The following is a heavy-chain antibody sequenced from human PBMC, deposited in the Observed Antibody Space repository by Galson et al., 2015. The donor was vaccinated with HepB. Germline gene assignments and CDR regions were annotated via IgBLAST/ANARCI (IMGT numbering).Heavy chain of an antibody. CDR1: GGTFTNYA. CDR3: AREGHYYDSRGYYGVFDI. Sequence: SVKVSCKASGGTFTNYALSWVRQAPGQGLEWTGGIIPILHTPNYAQKFQGRVTISTDESTSTVYMELSSLRSEDTAFYYCAREGHYYDSRGYYGVFDIWGQGTMVTVSS. V-gene: IGHV1-69*05. CDR2: IIPILHTP. D-gene: IGHD3-22*01. J-gene: IGHJ3*02.